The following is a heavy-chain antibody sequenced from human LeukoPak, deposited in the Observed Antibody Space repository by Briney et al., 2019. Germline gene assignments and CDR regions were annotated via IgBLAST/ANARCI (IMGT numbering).Heavy chain of an antibody. V-gene: IGHV3-21*01. Sequence: PGGSLRLSCAVSGLTVSSNYMSWVRQAPGKGLEWVSSISSSSSYIYYADSVKGRFTISRDNAKNSLYLQMNSLRAEDTAVYYCAREMGSSYYDSSGYYGFFDYWGQGTLVTVSS. J-gene: IGHJ4*02. CDR1: GLTVSSNY. CDR2: ISSSSSYI. CDR3: AREMGSSYYDSSGYYGFFDY. D-gene: IGHD3-22*01.